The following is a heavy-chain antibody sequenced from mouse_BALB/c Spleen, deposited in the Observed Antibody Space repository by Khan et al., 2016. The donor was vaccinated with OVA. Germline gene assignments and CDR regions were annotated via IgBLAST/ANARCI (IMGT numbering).Heavy chain of an antibody. J-gene: IGHJ1*01. Sequence: QVQLKQSGPGLVAPSQSLSITCTVSGFSLTSYGVHWVRQPPGKGLEWLGVIWAGGSTNYNSALMSRLSISKDSSKTQVSLKMNSLQTDDTAMYFCARAYGSNLWFFDVWGAGATVTVSS. V-gene: IGHV2-9*02. CDR3: ARAYGSNLWFFDV. CDR1: GFSLTSYG. CDR2: IWAGGST. D-gene: IGHD1-1*01.